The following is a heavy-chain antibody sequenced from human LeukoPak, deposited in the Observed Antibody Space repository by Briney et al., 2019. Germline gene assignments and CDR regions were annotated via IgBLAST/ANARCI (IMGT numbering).Heavy chain of an antibody. V-gene: IGHV4-30-4*08. CDR3: ARNYQLLSPWFDP. CDR1: GGSISSGDYY. J-gene: IGHJ5*02. CDR2: IYYSGST. D-gene: IGHD2-2*01. Sequence: SQTLSLTCTVSGGSISSGDYYWSWIRQPPGKGLEWIGYIYYSGSTYYNPSLKSRVTISVATSKNQFSLKLSSVTAADTAVYYCARNYQLLSPWFDPWGQGTLVTVSS.